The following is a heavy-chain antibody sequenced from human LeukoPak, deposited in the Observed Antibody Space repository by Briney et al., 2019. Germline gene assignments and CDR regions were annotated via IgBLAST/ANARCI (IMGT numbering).Heavy chain of an antibody. CDR2: IYPGDSDT. CDR1: GYSFTSYW. V-gene: IGHV5-51*01. D-gene: IGHD3-22*01. J-gene: IGHJ4*02. Sequence: GESLKISCKGSGYSFTSYWIGWVRQMPGKGLEWMGIIYPGDSDTRYSPSFQGQVTISADKPISTAYLQWSSLKASDTAMYYCARLSYYDSSGYYKGNLDYWGQGTLVTVSS. CDR3: ARLSYYDSSGYYKGNLDY.